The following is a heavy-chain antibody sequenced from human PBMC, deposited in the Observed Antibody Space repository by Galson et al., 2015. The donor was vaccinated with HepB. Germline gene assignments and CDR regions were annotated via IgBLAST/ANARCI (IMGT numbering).Heavy chain of an antibody. CDR2: INQNGSER. CDR1: GFTFSDYW. Sequence: SLRLSCAASGFTFSDYWMTWVRQAPGKGLEWVANINQNGSERYYVDSVEGRFTISRDNARKSLYLQMNFLRAEDTAVYYCVSGMTEFDYWGQGTLVTVSS. D-gene: IGHD1-20*01. J-gene: IGHJ4*02. V-gene: IGHV3-7*05. CDR3: VSGMTEFDY.